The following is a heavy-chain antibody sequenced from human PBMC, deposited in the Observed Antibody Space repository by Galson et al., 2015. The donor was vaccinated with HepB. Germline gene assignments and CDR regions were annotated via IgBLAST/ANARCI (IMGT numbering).Heavy chain of an antibody. Sequence: SETLSLTCTVSGGSISSYYWSWIRQPAGKGLEWIGRIYTSGSTNYNPSLKSRVTMSVDTSKNQFSLKLSSVTAADTAVYYCARDAPPNDYGDYLYYYYGMDVWGQGTTVTVSS. CDR1: GGSISSYY. CDR2: IYTSGST. CDR3: ARDAPPNDYGDYLYYYYGMDV. V-gene: IGHV4-4*07. J-gene: IGHJ6*02. D-gene: IGHD4-17*01.